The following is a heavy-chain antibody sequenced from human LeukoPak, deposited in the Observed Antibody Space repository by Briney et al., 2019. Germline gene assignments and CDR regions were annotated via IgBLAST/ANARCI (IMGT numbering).Heavy chain of an antibody. CDR3: ARTYGYCSGGTCYSHYFDY. CDR2: IDWDDDK. CDR1: GFSLSTSGMR. D-gene: IGHD2-15*01. Sequence: SGPALVHPTATLTLTCTFSGFSLSTSGMRVSWIRQPPVKALEWLARIDWDDDKFYTTSLTTSLTISKDTSEIQVVLIMTNMDPVDTATYYCARTYGYCSGGTCYSHYFDYWGQGTLVTVSS. J-gene: IGHJ4*02. V-gene: IGHV2-70*04.